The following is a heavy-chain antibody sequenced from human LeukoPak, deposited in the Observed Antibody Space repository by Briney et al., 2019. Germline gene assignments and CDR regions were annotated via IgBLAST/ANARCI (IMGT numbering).Heavy chain of an antibody. Sequence: ASVKVSCKASGYTFTGYYMHWVRQAPGQGLEWMGWINPSSGGTNYAQKFQGRVTMTRDTSISTAYMELSRLRSDDTAVYYCARYRVDYGDYGFDYWGQGTLVTVSS. V-gene: IGHV1-2*02. J-gene: IGHJ4*02. CDR3: ARYRVDYGDYGFDY. D-gene: IGHD4-17*01. CDR2: INPSSGGT. CDR1: GYTFTGYY.